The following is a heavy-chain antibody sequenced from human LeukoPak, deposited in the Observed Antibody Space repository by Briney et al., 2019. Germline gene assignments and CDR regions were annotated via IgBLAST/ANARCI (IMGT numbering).Heavy chain of an antibody. CDR2: INHSGST. V-gene: IGHV4-38-2*02. Sequence: SETLSLTCSVSGYAISSGYHWGWIRQPPGKGLEWIGEINHSGSTNYNPSLKSRVTISVDTSKNQFSLKLSSVTAADTAVYYCARGLSRFGSGSYYGYWGQGTLVTVSS. CDR3: ARGLSRFGSGSYYGY. CDR1: GYAISSGYH. D-gene: IGHD3-10*01. J-gene: IGHJ4*02.